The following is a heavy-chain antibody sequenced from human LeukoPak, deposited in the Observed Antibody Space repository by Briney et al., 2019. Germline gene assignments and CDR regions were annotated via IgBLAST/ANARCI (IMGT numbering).Heavy chain of an antibody. J-gene: IGHJ6*02. D-gene: IGHD2-2*01. CDR1: GYTFISYD. Sequence: EASVKVSCKASGYTFISYDINWVRQATGQGLEWMGWMNPNSGNTGYAQKFQGRVTMTRNTSISTAYMELSSLRSEDTAVYYCATVPAAIYYYYYGMDVWGQGTTVTVSS. V-gene: IGHV1-8*01. CDR3: ATVPAAIYYYYYGMDV. CDR2: MNPNSGNT.